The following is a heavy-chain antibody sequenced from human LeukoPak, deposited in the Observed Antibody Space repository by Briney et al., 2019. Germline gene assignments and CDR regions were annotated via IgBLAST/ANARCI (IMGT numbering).Heavy chain of an antibody. CDR1: GFTFSSYG. CDR3: AKGLPSIVATITSDY. V-gene: IGHV3-30*02. Sequence: GGSLRLSCAASGFTFSSYGMHWVRQAPAKGLEWVAFIRYDGSNKYYADSVKGRFTISRDNSKNTLYLQMNSLRAEDTAVYYCAKGLPSIVATITSDYWGQGTLVTVSS. D-gene: IGHD5-12*01. CDR2: IRYDGSNK. J-gene: IGHJ4*02.